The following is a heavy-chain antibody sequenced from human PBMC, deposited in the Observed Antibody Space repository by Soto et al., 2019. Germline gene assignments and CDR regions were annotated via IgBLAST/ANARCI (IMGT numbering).Heavy chain of an antibody. Sequence: GASVKVSCKASGYTFTSYYMHWVRQAPGQGLEWMGIINPSGGSTSYAQKFQGRVTMTRDTSTSTVYMELSSLRSEDTAVYYCARDQAGSITIFGVVTERYYYYYGMDVWGQGTTVTVSS. D-gene: IGHD3-3*01. CDR2: INPSGGST. J-gene: IGHJ6*02. CDR3: ARDQAGSITIFGVVTERYYYYYGMDV. CDR1: GYTFTSYY. V-gene: IGHV1-46*01.